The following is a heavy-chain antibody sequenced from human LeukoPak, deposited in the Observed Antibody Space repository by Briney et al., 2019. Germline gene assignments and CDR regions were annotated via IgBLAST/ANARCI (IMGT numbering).Heavy chain of an antibody. CDR3: ADFYASGSYYNGWFDP. Sequence: SETLSLTCTVSGGSISRSGYYWAWVRQPPGKGLEWMGSIYYSGSAYYNPSLKSRVTISIDTSKNQFSLKVISVTAADTAVYFCADFYASGSYYNGWFDPWGQGTLVTVSS. CDR1: GGSISRSGYY. CDR2: IYYSGSA. J-gene: IGHJ5*02. V-gene: IGHV4-39*01. D-gene: IGHD3-10*01.